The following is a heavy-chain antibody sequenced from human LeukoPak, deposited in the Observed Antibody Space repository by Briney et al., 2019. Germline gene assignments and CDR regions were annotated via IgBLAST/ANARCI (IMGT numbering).Heavy chain of an antibody. V-gene: IGHV3-23*01. CDR3: ARWLGGSQGAFDI. J-gene: IGHJ3*02. CDR1: GFTFSSYT. D-gene: IGHD3-10*01. Sequence: PGGSLRLSCAASGFTFSSYTMNWVRQAPGKGLEWVSAISGSGVGTYYADSVKGRFTISRDNSWNTLYLQMSSLRAEDTAVYYCARWLGGSQGAFDIWGQGTMVTVSS. CDR2: ISGSGVGT.